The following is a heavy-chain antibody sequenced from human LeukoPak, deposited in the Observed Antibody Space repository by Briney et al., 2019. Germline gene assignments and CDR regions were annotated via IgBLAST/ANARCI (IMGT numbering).Heavy chain of an antibody. D-gene: IGHD3-22*01. CDR1: GFTFSSYG. CDR2: ISGSGGST. CDR3: AKPRYRTYYDSSGYYSPDY. J-gene: IGHJ4*02. V-gene: IGHV3-23*01. Sequence: GGSLRLSCAASGFTFSSYGMSWVRQAPGKGLEWVSAISGSGGSTYYADSVKGRFTISRDNSKNTLYLQMNSLRAEDTAVYYCAKPRYRTYYDSSGYYSPDYWGQGTLVTVSS.